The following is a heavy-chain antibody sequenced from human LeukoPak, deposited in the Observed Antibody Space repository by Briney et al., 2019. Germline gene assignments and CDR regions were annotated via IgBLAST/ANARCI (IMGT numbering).Heavy chain of an antibody. CDR1: GFTFSTYG. V-gene: IGHV3-33*01. D-gene: IGHD5-18*01. CDR3: ARGDVEGYSYGPFDY. CDR2: TWYDGSNK. J-gene: IGHJ4*02. Sequence: GGSLRLSCGASGFTFSTYGMHWVRQAPGKGLEWVAVTWYDGSNKYYADSVKGRFTISRDNSKNTLYLQMNSLRAEDTAVYYCARGDVEGYSYGPFDYWGQGTLVTVSS.